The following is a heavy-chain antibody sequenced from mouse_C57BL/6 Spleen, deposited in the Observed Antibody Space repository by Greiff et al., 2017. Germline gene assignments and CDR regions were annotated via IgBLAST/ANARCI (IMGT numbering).Heavy chain of an antibody. CDR1: GYTFTSYD. V-gene: IGHV1-85*01. D-gene: IGHD4-1*01. CDR2: IYPRDGST. J-gene: IGHJ1*03. CDR3: ARERGTGYFDV. Sequence: VKLVESGPELVKPGASVKLSCKASGYTFTSYDINWVKQRPGQGLEWIGWIYPRDGSTKYNEKFKGKATLTVDTSSSTAYMELHSLTSEDSAVYFCARERGTGYFDVWGTGTTVTVSS.